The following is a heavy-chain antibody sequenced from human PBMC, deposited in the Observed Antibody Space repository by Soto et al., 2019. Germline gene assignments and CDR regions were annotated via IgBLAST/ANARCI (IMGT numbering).Heavy chain of an antibody. CDR1: GGSITGGSISSTTYY. CDR3: ARQYKLGINKPLPYYFDY. Sequence: SETLSLTCTVSGGSITGGSISSTTYYWGWMRQPPGKGLEWIASFFIGGNTYYNPSLKSRVTTSVDTSKNQFSLKLSSVTAADTAVYYCARQYKLGINKPLPYYFDYWGQGTLVTVPS. CDR2: FFIGGNT. D-gene: IGHD7-27*01. V-gene: IGHV4-39*01. J-gene: IGHJ4*02.